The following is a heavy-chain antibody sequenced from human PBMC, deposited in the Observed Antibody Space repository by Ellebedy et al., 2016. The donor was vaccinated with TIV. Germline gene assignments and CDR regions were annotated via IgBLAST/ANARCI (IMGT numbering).Heavy chain of an antibody. CDR1: GFTFSSYG. CDR3: ARDRLGGSYFY. CDR2: IWYDGSNK. Sequence: GGSLRLXCAASGFTFSSYGMHWVRQAPGKGLEWVAVIWYDGSNKYYADSVKDRFTISRDNSKNTLYLQMNSLRAEDTAVYYCARDRLGGSYFYWGQGTLVTVSS. J-gene: IGHJ4*02. D-gene: IGHD1-26*01. V-gene: IGHV3-33*08.